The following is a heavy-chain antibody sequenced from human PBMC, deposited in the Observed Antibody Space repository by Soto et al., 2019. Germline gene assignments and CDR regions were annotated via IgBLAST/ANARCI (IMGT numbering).Heavy chain of an antibody. CDR2: IYYSGST. CDR3: ARALWTGGSWFDP. D-gene: IGHD3-3*01. J-gene: IGHJ5*02. CDR1: GGSISSFY. Sequence: SETLSLTCTVSGGSISSFYWGWIRQPPGKGLEWIGYIYYSGSTNYNPSLKSRVTISVDTSKNQFSLKLSSVTAADTAVYYCARALWTGGSWFDPWGQGTLVTVSS. V-gene: IGHV4-59*12.